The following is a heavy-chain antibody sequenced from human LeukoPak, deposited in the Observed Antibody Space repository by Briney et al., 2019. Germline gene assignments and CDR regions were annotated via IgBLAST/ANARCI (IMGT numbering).Heavy chain of an antibody. J-gene: IGHJ6*02. V-gene: IGHV3-48*02. CDR1: GFTFSSYS. CDR3: ARGRIAAAPFGMDV. Sequence: GGSLRLSCAASGFTFSSYSMNWVRQAPGKGLEWVSYNSSSSSTIYYADSVKGRFTISRDNGKNSLYLQMNSLRDEDTAVYYCARGRIAAAPFGMDVWGQGTTVTVSS. CDR2: NSSSSSTI. D-gene: IGHD6-13*01.